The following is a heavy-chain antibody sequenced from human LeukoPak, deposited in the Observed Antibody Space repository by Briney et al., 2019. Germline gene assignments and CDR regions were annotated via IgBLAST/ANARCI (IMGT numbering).Heavy chain of an antibody. Sequence: GGSLRLSCTASGFTFGDYAMSWVRQAPGKGLEWVGFIRSKAYGGTTEYAASVKGRFTISRDDSKSLAYLQMNSLKTEDTAVYYCTREPSSGWYYFDYWGQGTLVTVSS. CDR2: IRSKAYGGTT. V-gene: IGHV3-49*04. CDR3: TREPSSGWYYFDY. D-gene: IGHD6-19*01. CDR1: GFTFGDYA. J-gene: IGHJ4*02.